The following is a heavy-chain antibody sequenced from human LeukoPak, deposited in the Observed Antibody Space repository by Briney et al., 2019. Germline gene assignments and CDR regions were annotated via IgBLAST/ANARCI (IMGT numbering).Heavy chain of an antibody. Sequence: SETLSLTCTVSGGSISSYYWSWIRQPAGKGLEWIGRIYTSGSTNYNPSLKSRVTMSEDTSKNQFSLKLSSVTAADTAVYYCARESYSGGSGWYGYWGQGTLVTVSS. CDR1: GGSISSYY. CDR2: IYTSGST. J-gene: IGHJ4*02. D-gene: IGHD6-19*01. V-gene: IGHV4-4*07. CDR3: ARESYSGGSGWYGY.